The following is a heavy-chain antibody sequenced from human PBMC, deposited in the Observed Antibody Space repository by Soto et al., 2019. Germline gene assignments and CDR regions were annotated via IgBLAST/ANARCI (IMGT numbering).Heavy chain of an antibody. J-gene: IGHJ4*02. CDR2: IYYSGSS. CDR1: GGSISGYY. Sequence: TSETLSLTCTVSGGSISGYYWSWIRQPPGKGLEWIAYIYYSGSSNSNPSLKSRVTISVGTSKNQFSLKLSSVTAADTAVYYCARHSNEYRKSLDYWGQGTLVTVSS. D-gene: IGHD1-1*01. V-gene: IGHV4-59*08. CDR3: ARHSNEYRKSLDY.